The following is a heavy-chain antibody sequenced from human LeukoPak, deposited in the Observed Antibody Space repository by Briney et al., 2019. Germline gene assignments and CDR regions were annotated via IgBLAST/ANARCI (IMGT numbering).Heavy chain of an antibody. V-gene: IGHV1-2*02. Sequence: GASVKVSCKASGYTFTGYYMHWVRQAPGQGLEWMGWINPNSGGTNYAQKFQGRVTLTRDTSISTAYMELSRLRSDDTAVYYCARSIAAXGRSYXFDYWGXGTLVTVS. CDR2: INPNSGGT. CDR1: GYTFTGYY. D-gene: IGHD6-13*01. J-gene: IGHJ4*01. CDR3: ARSIAAXGRSYXFDY.